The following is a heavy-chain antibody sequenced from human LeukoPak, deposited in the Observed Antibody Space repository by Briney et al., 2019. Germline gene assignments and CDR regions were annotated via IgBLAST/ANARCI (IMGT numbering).Heavy chain of an antibody. Sequence: SVKVSCKASGGTFSSYAISWVRQAPGQGLEWMGGIIPIFGTANYAQKFQGRVTITADESTSTAYMELSSLRSGDTAVYYCARGYGYCSGGSCPFDYWGQGTLVTVSS. CDR3: ARGYGYCSGGSCPFDY. D-gene: IGHD2-15*01. J-gene: IGHJ4*02. CDR2: IIPIFGTA. CDR1: GGTFSSYA. V-gene: IGHV1-69*13.